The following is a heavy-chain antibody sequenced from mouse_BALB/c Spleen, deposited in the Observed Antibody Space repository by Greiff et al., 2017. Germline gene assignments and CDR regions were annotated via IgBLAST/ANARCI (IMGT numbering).Heavy chain of an antibody. V-gene: IGHV1-82*01. Sequence: VQLQQSGPELVKPGASVKISCKASGYAFSSSWMNWVKQRPGQGLEWIGRIYPGDGDTNYNGKFKGKATLTADKSSSTAYMQLSSLTSVDSAVYFCAREPIPLYGNYAYWGQGTLVTVSA. CDR2: IYPGDGDT. CDR1: GYAFSSSW. CDR3: AREPIPLYGNYAY. D-gene: IGHD2-1*01. J-gene: IGHJ3*01.